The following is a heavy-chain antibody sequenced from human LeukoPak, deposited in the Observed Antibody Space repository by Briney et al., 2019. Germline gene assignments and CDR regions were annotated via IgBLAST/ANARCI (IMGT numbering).Heavy chain of an antibody. CDR2: INPSGGST. V-gene: IGHV1-46*01. D-gene: IGHD6-25*01. J-gene: IGHJ4*02. CDR3: ARDMRSSELDY. CDR1: GYTFTNHY. Sequence: ASVKVSCKASGYTFTNHYMHWVRQAPGQGLEWMGIINPSGGSTTYAQKFQGRVTMTRDTSTSTVYMELSSLGSQDTAVYYCARDMRSSELDYWGQGTLVTVSS.